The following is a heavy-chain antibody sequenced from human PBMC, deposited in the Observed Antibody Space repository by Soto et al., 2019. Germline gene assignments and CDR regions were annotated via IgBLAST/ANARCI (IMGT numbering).Heavy chain of an antibody. CDR3: AGTGYYDFWSGRAHLYYYYYGMDV. CDR1: GFTFSSYA. D-gene: IGHD3-3*01. Sequence: EVQLLESGGGLVQPGGSLRLSCAASGFTFSSYAMSWVRQAPGKGLEWVSAISGRGGSTYYADSVKGRFTISRDNYKNTLYLQMNSLRAEDTAVYYCAGTGYYDFWSGRAHLYYYYYGMDVWGQGTTVTVSS. CDR2: ISGRGGST. V-gene: IGHV3-23*01. J-gene: IGHJ6*02.